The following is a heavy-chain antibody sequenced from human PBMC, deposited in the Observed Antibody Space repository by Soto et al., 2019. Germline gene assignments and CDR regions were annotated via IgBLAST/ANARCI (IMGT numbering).Heavy chain of an antibody. D-gene: IGHD6-19*01. V-gene: IGHV4-61*01. CDR1: GGSVSGTSDY. CDR2: SYYSGNT. J-gene: IGHJ4*02. Sequence: QVHLQESGPGLVKPSETLSLTCTVTGGSVSGTSDYWSWFRQPPGKRLEWIGYSYYSGNTNYNPSLKRRVTMSVDTSKNQFSLKLSSVTAADTAVYYCAREDSSGYSDYWGQGTLVTVSS. CDR3: AREDSSGYSDY.